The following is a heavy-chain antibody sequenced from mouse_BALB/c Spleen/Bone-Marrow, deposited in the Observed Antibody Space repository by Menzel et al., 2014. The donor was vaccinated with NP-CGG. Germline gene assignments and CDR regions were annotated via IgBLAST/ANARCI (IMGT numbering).Heavy chain of an antibody. Sequence: VQLKQSGPSLVKPSQTLSLTCSVTGDSITSGYWNWIRKFPGNKLEYMGYISYSGSTYYNPSLRSRISITRDTSKNQYYLQLNSVTTEDTATYHCARDWDGIDYWGQGTTLTVSS. CDR2: ISYSGST. D-gene: IGHD4-1*01. CDR3: ARDWDGIDY. J-gene: IGHJ2*01. CDR1: GDSITSGY. V-gene: IGHV3-8*02.